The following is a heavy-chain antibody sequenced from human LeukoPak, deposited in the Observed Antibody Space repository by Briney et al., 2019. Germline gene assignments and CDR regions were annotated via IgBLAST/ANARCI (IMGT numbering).Heavy chain of an antibody. CDR3: ARGDLTYYYYYMDV. Sequence: SETLSLTCAVYGGSFSGYYWSWIRQPPGKGLEWIGEINHSGSTNYNPSLKSRVTISVDTSKNQYSLKLSSVTAADTAVYYCARGDLTYYYYYMDVWGKGTTVTVSS. V-gene: IGHV4-34*01. J-gene: IGHJ6*03. CDR2: INHSGST. CDR1: GGSFSGYY.